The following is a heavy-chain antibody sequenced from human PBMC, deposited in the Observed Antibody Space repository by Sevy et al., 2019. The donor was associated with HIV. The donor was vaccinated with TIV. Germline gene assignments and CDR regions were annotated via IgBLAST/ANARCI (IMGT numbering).Heavy chain of an antibody. CDR3: AKDVPDQSWYDDFWSGSPCFDY. V-gene: IGHV3-23*01. Sequence: GGSLRLSCVGSGFRFGSQAMSWVRQAPGKGLEWVSGMSGRGDSRGYAHSVKGRFTISRDNSKNTVYLQRNSLTAEDTALYYWAKDVPDQSWYDDFWSGSPCFDYWGRGILVTVSS. CDR1: GFRFGSQA. CDR2: MSGRGDSR. D-gene: IGHD3-3*01. J-gene: IGHJ4*01.